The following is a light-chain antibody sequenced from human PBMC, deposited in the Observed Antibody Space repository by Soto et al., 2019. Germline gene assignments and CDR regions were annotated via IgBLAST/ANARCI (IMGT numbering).Light chain of an antibody. J-gene: IGKJ2*01. CDR3: TQDIQFPYT. Sequence: DIVLTQTPLSSPVTLGQPASISCRSIQSLIHSEGRTYLSWRQQRPVQPPRLLIYKISTRFSGVPDRFRGSVAGTDFTLKISRVEAEDCGIYYCTQDIQFPYTCGQGTKLEI. V-gene: IGKV2-24*01. CDR2: KIS. CDR1: QSLIHSEGRTY.